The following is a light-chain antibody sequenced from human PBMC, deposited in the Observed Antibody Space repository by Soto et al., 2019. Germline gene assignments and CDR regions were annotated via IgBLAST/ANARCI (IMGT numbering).Light chain of an antibody. J-gene: IGLJ1*01. CDR2: HVT. V-gene: IGLV2-14*03. CDR1: SSDIGSYNH. CDR3: CSLTTSHTYV. Sequence: QSALTQPASVSGSPGQSITISCSGTSSDIGSYNHVAWYQQFPGKSPKLMIYHVTYRPSGVSNRYSGSKSGNSASLTISGLQADDEADYYCCSLTTSHTYVFGSGTKVTVL.